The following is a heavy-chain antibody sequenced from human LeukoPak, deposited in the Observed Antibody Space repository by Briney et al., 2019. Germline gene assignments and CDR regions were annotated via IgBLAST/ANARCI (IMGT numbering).Heavy chain of an antibody. CDR2: ISTSGSTI. Sequence: GGSLRLSCAASAFTFSDYYMSWIRQAPGKGLEWVSYISTSGSTIYYADSVKGRFTTSRDNAKNSLYLQMNSLRAEDTAVYYCARDVCGGDCFYYYYYMDVWGKGTTVTVSS. D-gene: IGHD2-21*02. CDR3: ARDVCGGDCFYYYYYMDV. V-gene: IGHV3-11*04. J-gene: IGHJ6*03. CDR1: AFTFSDYY.